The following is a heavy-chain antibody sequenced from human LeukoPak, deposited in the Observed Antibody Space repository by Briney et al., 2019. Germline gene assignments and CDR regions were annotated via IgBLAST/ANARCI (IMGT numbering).Heavy chain of an antibody. CDR1: GYTFTCYY. D-gene: IGHD6-19*01. V-gene: IGHV1-2*02. CDR3: ARDRDSSGWFSDY. J-gene: IGHJ4*02. Sequence: ASVKVSCKASGYTFTCYYMHWVRQAPGQGLEWMGWINPNSGGTNYAQKLQGRVTMTRDTSISTAYMELSRLRSDDTAVYYCARDRDSSGWFSDYWGQGTLVTVSS. CDR2: INPNSGGT.